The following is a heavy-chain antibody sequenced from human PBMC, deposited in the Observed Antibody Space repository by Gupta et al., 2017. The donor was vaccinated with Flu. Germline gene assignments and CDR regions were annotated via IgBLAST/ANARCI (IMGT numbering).Heavy chain of an antibody. CDR3: AKMGGIYYLSDYHCDA. J-gene: IGHJ5*02. Sequence: GSGGSTYYTDSLKGRFSISRDNSKNTLYLQVNRLTAGDTAVYYCAKMGGIYYLSDYHCDAWGQGTLVTVSS. D-gene: IGHD4-17*01. V-gene: IGHV3-23*01. CDR2: GSGGST.